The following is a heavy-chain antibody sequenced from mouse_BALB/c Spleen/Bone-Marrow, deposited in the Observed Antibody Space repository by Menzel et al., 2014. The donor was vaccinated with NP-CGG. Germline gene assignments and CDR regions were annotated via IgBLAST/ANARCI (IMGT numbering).Heavy chain of an antibody. CDR1: GFTFNSNT. J-gene: IGHJ4*01. Sequence: EVMLVESGGGLVQPGGSLKLSCAASGFTFNSNTMSWVRQTPEKRLEWVAYITNGGGATYYLDTVKGRFTISRDSAKNTLYLQMSSLKSEDTAMYYCARPRYPFYAMDSWGQGTPVTVSS. D-gene: IGHD2-14*01. CDR3: ARPRYPFYAMDS. CDR2: ITNGGGAT. V-gene: IGHV5-12-2*01.